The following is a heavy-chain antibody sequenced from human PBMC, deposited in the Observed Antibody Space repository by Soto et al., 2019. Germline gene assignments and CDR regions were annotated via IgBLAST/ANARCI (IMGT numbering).Heavy chain of an antibody. Sequence: ASVKVSCKASGYTFTSYAMHWVRQAPGQRLEWMGWINAGNGNTKYSQKFQGRVTITRDTSASTAYMGLSSLRSEDTAVYYCARDLPYGAAAAPFDYWGQGTLVTVSS. D-gene: IGHD6-13*01. CDR3: ARDLPYGAAAAPFDY. V-gene: IGHV1-3*01. CDR1: GYTFTSYA. CDR2: INAGNGNT. J-gene: IGHJ4*02.